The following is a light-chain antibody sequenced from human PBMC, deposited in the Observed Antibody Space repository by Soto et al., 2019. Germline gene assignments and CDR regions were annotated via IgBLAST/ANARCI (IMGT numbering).Light chain of an antibody. Sequence: QSALTQPRSVSGSPGQSVTISCTGTSSDVGGYNYVSWYQQHPGKAPKLMIYEVTKRPSGVPDRFSGSKSDNTASLTISGLQAEDEADYYCCLYAGSYILVFGGGTKLTVL. CDR1: SSDVGGYNY. J-gene: IGLJ2*01. CDR3: CLYAGSYILV. V-gene: IGLV2-11*01. CDR2: EVT.